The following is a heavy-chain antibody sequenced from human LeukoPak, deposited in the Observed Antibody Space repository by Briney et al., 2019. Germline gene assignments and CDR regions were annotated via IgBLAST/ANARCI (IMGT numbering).Heavy chain of an antibody. J-gene: IGHJ4*02. CDR2: IYYSGST. Sequence: PSETLSLTCTVSGGSISSSSYYWGWIRQPPGKGLEWIGSIYYSGSTYYNPSLKSRVTISVDTSKNQFSLKLSSVTAADTAVYYCARAPGGLLLWFGEKFDYWGQGTLVTVSS. CDR3: ARAPGGLLLWFGEKFDY. D-gene: IGHD3-10*01. CDR1: GGSISSSSYY. V-gene: IGHV4-39*07.